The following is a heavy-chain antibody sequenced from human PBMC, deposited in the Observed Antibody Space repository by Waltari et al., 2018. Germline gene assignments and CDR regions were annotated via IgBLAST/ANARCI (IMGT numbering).Heavy chain of an antibody. CDR3: ARTPQLIVLAYLDY. V-gene: IGHV4-38-2*01. D-gene: IGHD2-8*02. Sequence: QVQLQESGPGLVKPSETLSLTCAVSGYSISSGYYWGWIRPPPGKGLEWIGSIYHSGSTYYNPSLKSRVTISVDTSKNQFSLKLSSVTAADTAVYYCARTPQLIVLAYLDYWGQGTLVTVSS. J-gene: IGHJ4*02. CDR1: GYSISSGYY. CDR2: IYHSGST.